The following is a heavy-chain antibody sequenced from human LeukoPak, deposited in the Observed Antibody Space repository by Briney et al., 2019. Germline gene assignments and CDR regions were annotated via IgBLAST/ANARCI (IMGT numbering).Heavy chain of an antibody. CDR3: ARVFPLSVGATRGGAFDI. D-gene: IGHD1-26*01. J-gene: IGHJ3*02. CDR1: GLTFTNYI. V-gene: IGHV3-21*01. Sequence: GGSLRLSCAASGLTFTNYIMSWVRRAPGKGLEWVSDISGSSSYIYYADSLKGRFTISRDNARNSLFLQMNSLRAEDTAVYFCARVFPLSVGATRGGAFDIWGQGTMVAVSS. CDR2: ISGSSSYI.